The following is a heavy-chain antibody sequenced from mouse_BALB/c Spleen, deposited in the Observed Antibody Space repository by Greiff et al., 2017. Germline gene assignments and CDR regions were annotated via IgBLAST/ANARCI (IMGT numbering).Heavy chain of an antibody. D-gene: IGHD2-1*01. CDR2: IYPGSGNT. J-gene: IGHJ1*01. CDR1: GYTFTHYY. CDR3: ARGDYYRYFDV. Sequence: QVQLQQSGPELVKPGASVKISCKASGYTFTHYYINWVKQKPGQGLEWIGWIYPGSGNTKYNEKFKGKATLTVDTSSSTAYMQLSSLTSEDTAVYFCARGDYYRYFDVWGAGTTVTVSS. V-gene: IGHV1-84*02.